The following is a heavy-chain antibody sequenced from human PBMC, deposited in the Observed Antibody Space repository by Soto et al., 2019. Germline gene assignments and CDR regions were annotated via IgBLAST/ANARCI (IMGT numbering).Heavy chain of an antibody. D-gene: IGHD3-3*01. J-gene: IGHJ6*02. CDR1: GFTFSSYA. CDR3: AREGYDFWSGYSYYYGLDV. V-gene: IGHV3-21*01. CDR2: ITSTSSYI. Sequence: GGSLRLSCAASGFTFSSYAMNWVRQAPGKGLEWVSSITSTSSYIYYADSVKGRFTISRDNTKNSLYLQMNSLRAEDTAVYYCAREGYDFWSGYSYYYGLDVWGQGTTVTVS.